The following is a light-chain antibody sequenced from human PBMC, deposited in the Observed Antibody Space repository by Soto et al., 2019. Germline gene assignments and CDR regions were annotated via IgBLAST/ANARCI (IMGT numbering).Light chain of an antibody. V-gene: IGLV2-14*01. CDR3: SSCTSSSTS. CDR1: SSDVGGYNY. Sequence: QSALTQPASVSGSPGQSITISCTGTSSDVGGYNYVSWYQQHPGKAPKLMIYDVSNRPSGVSNRFSGSKSGNTASLTISGLQAEDEADYYCSSCTSSSTSFGGGTQLTV. J-gene: IGLJ2*01. CDR2: DVS.